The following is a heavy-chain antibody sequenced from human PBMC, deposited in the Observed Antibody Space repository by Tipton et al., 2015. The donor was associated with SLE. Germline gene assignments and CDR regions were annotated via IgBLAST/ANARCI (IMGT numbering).Heavy chain of an antibody. V-gene: IGHV5-51*03. CDR1: GHTFMKYW. J-gene: IGHJ4*02. CDR3: ARSWEATTTTLGY. Sequence: QLVQSGAEVKKPGESLKISCKGSGHTFMKYWIAWVRQTPGKGLEYMGIIYPGDSETRYSPSFQGQVTISADKSISTAYLQWSSLKASDTAMYYCARSWEATTTTLGYWGQGTLVTVSS. CDR2: IYPGDSET. D-gene: IGHD5-24*01.